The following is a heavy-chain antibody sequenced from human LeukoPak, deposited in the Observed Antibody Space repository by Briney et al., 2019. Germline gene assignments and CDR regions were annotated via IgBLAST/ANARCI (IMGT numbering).Heavy chain of an antibody. CDR1: GDSVSSNNAT. CDR3: AREGVAGFLFDY. Sequence: SQTLSLTCGISGDSVSSNNATWDWIRQPPSRGLEWLGRTYYRSKWYNDYAVSVKSRITINPDTSKNQFSLQLNSVTPEDTAVYYCAREGVAGFLFDYWGPGILVTVSS. V-gene: IGHV6-1*01. CDR2: TYYRSKWYN. J-gene: IGHJ4*02. D-gene: IGHD6-19*01.